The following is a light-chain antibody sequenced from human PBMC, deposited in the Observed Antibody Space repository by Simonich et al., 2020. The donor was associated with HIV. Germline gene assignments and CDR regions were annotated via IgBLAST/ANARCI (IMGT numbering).Light chain of an antibody. Sequence: EIVMTQSPATLSVSPGERATLSCRASQSVSSNLAWYQQKPGQAPRLLIYGASTRATGIPARFSGRGSGTEFTLTISRLQSEDFATYYCQQYYSTPPTFGQGTKVEIK. CDR1: QSVSSN. CDR2: GAS. V-gene: IGKV3-15*01. J-gene: IGKJ1*01. CDR3: QQYYSTPPT.